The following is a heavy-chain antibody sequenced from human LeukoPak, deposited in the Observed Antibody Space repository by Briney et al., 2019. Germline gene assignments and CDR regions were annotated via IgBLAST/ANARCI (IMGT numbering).Heavy chain of an antibody. CDR1: GYTFTSYD. CDR2: VNPNSGNT. V-gene: IGHV1-8*01. CDR3: ARGRAVLLWFGELFNWFDP. Sequence: ASVKVSCKASGYTFTSYDINWVRQATGQGLEWMGWVNPNSGNTGYAQKFQGRVTMTRNTSISTAYMELSSLRSEDTAVYYCARGRAVLLWFGELFNWFDPWGQGTLVTVSS. J-gene: IGHJ5*02. D-gene: IGHD3-10*01.